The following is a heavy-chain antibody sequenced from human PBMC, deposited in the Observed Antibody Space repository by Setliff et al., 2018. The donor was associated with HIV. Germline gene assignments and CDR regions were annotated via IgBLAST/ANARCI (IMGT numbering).Heavy chain of an antibody. V-gene: IGHV3-49*04. J-gene: IGHJ4*02. CDR1: GFTFGDFG. Sequence: GGSLRLSCTASGFTFGDFGMSWVRQAPGKGLEWVGSIKSKAYGGTTEYAASVKGRFSISREDSKSIGYLQMASLKTEDTAVYYCTRGSEGDTAMVMERRVPYFDHWGQGTLFTVSS. D-gene: IGHD5-18*01. CDR3: TRGSEGDTAMVMERRVPYFDH. CDR2: IKSKAYGGTT.